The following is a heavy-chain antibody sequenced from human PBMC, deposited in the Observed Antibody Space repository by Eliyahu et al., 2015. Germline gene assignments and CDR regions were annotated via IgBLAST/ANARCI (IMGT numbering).Heavy chain of an antibody. Sequence: QVQLVQSGAEVKKPGASVKVSCKASGYTXNAHGISWVRQAPGQGLEWMGWISAYDGETKYVQKFQGRVTMTTDTSTSTAYLDLRSLRSDDTAVYYCARDPTNSVGRTIHFDSWGQGTLVTVSS. CDR1: GYTXNAHG. D-gene: IGHD3-10*01. V-gene: IGHV1-18*01. J-gene: IGHJ4*02. CDR3: ARDPTNSVGRTIHFDS. CDR2: ISAYDGET.